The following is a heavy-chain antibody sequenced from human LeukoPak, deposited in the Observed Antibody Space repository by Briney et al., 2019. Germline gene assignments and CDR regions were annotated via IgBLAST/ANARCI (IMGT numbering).Heavy chain of an antibody. CDR2: ISYDVSNK. J-gene: IGHJ4*02. V-gene: IGHV3-30-3*01. CDR3: ARDDRAYYYDSSGYYFFPDY. D-gene: IGHD3-22*01. CDR1: GFTFSSYA. Sequence: GGSLRLSCAASGFTFSSYAMHWVRQAPGKGLEWVAVISYDVSNKYYADSVKGRFTISRDNSKNTLYLQMNSLRAEDTAVYYCARDDRAYYYDSSGYYFFPDYWGQGTLVTVSS.